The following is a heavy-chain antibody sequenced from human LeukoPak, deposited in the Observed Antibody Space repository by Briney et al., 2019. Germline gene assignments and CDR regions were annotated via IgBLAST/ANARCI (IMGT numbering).Heavy chain of an antibody. CDR3: AKGQTTVMALDI. D-gene: IGHD4-17*01. Sequence: GGSLRLSCAASGFTFSSYSMNWVRQAPGKGLEWVSAISGSGGSTYYADSVKGRFTISRDNSKNTLYLQVNSLRAEDTAVYYCAKGQTTVMALDIWGQGTMVTVSS. CDR1: GFTFSSYS. V-gene: IGHV3-23*01. CDR2: ISGSGGST. J-gene: IGHJ3*02.